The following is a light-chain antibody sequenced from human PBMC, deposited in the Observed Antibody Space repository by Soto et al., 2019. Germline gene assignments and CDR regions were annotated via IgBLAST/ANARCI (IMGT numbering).Light chain of an antibody. CDR3: ETWDSNTHTV. CDR1: SGHSSYI. CDR2: LEGSGSY. V-gene: IGLV4-60*02. Sequence: QSVLTQSSSASASLGSSVKLTCTLSSGHSSYIIAWHQQQPGKAPRYLMKLEGSGSYNKGSGVPDRFSGSSSGADRYLTISTLRFEDEPDNYCETWDSNTHTVFGGGTKLTVL. J-gene: IGLJ3*02.